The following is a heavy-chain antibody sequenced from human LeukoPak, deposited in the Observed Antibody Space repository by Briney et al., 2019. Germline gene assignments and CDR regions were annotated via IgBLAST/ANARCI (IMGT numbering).Heavy chain of an antibody. V-gene: IGHV4-4*07. CDR1: GGSISSYY. J-gene: IGHJ3*02. CDR3: ARQSPDSILTGSIDAFDI. CDR2: IYTSGST. Sequence: PSETLSLTCTVSGGSISSYYWSWIRQPAGKGLEWIGRIYTSGSTNYNPSLKSRVTISVDTSKNQFSLKLSSVTAADTAVYYCARQSPDSILTGSIDAFDIWGQGTMVTVSS. D-gene: IGHD3-9*01.